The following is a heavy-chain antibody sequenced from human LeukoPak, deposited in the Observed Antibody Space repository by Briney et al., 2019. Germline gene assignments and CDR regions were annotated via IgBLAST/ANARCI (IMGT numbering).Heavy chain of an antibody. CDR1: GFTFSNYA. CDR2: ISWNSGSI. J-gene: IGHJ6*03. CDR3: AKDSRAGYYYYMDV. D-gene: IGHD6-19*01. Sequence: PGGSLRLSCAASGFTFSNYALSWVRQAPGKGLEWVSGISWNSGSIGYADSVKGRFTISRDNAKNSLYLQMNSLRAEDTALYYCAKDSRAGYYYYMDVWGKGTTVTISS. V-gene: IGHV3-9*01.